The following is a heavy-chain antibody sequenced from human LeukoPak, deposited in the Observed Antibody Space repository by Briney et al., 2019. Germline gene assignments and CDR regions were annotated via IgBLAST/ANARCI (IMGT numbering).Heavy chain of an antibody. CDR2: IRYDGSNK. Sequence: PGGSLRLSCAASGFTFSSYDMHWVRQAPGKGLEWVTFIRYDGSNKYYADSVKGRFTISRDNSKNTLYLQMNSLRAEDTAVYYCAKLGCSGGSCYFDYWGQGTLVTVSS. V-gene: IGHV3-30*02. CDR1: GFTFSSYD. J-gene: IGHJ4*02. D-gene: IGHD2-15*01. CDR3: AKLGCSGGSCYFDY.